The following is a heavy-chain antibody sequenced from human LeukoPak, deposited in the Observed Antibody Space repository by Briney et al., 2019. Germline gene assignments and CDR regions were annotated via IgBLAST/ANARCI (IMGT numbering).Heavy chain of an antibody. CDR3: ATDRGSYGGFDY. Sequence: ASVKVSCKASGGTFSSYAISWVRQAPGQGLEWMGGIIPIFGTANYAQKFQGRVTITADKSTSTAYMELSSLRSEDTAVYYCATDRGSYGGFDYWGQGTLVTVSS. V-gene: IGHV1-69*06. D-gene: IGHD1-26*01. CDR1: GGTFSSYA. J-gene: IGHJ4*02. CDR2: IIPIFGTA.